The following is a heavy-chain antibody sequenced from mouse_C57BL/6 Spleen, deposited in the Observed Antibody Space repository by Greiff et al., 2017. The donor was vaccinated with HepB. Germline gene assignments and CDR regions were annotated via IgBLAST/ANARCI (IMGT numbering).Heavy chain of an antibody. J-gene: IGHJ2*01. CDR1: GFNIKDYY. CDR2: IDPEDGDT. D-gene: IGHD1-1*01. CDR3: TSVYYGSNLYYFDY. V-gene: IGHV14-1*01. Sequence: QLQQSGAELVRPGASVKLSCTASGFNIKDYYMHWVKQRPEQGLEWIGRIDPEDGDTEYAPKFQGKATMTADTSSNTAYLQLSSLTSEDTAVYYCTSVYYGSNLYYFDYWGQGTTLTVSS.